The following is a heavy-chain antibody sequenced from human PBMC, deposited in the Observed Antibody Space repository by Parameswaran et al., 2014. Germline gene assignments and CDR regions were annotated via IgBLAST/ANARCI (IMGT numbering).Heavy chain of an antibody. J-gene: IGHJ1*01. V-gene: IGHV1-18*01. Sequence: WVRQAPGQGLEWMGWISVYNGNTNYAQKLQGRVTMTTDTSTSTAYMELRSLRSDDTAVYYCARYYYDNSGYEYFQHWGQGTLVHRLL. CDR2: ISVYNGNT. D-gene: IGHD3-22*01. CDR3: ARYYYDNSGYEYFQH.